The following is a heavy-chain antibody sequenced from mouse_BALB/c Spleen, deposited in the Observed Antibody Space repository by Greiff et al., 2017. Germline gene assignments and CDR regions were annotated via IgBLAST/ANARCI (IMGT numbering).Heavy chain of an antibody. J-gene: IGHJ4*01. V-gene: IGHV5-4*02. CDR1: GFTFSDYY. D-gene: IGHD2-4*01. CDR2: ISDGGSYT. Sequence: EVQRVESGGGLVKPGGSLKLSCAASGFTFSDYYMYWVRQTPEKRLEWVATISDGGSYTYYPDSVKGRFTISRDNAKNNLYLQMSSLKSEDTAMYYCARDPGDYDYDGYAMDYWGQGTSVTVSS. CDR3: ARDPGDYDYDGYAMDY.